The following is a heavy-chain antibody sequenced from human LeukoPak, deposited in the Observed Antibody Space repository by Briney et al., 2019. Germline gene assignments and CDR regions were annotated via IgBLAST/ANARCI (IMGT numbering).Heavy chain of an antibody. CDR3: AKDYYDSSGYYYLDY. CDR2: IRYDGSNK. V-gene: IGHV3-30*02. J-gene: IGHJ4*02. D-gene: IGHD3-22*01. Sequence: GGSLRLSCAASGFTFSSYGMHWVRQAPGKGVEGGAFIRYDGSNKYYADSVKGRFTIPRHNSKNTLYLQMNSLRAEDKAVYYCAKDYYDSSGYYYLDYWGRGTLVTVSS. CDR1: GFTFSSYG.